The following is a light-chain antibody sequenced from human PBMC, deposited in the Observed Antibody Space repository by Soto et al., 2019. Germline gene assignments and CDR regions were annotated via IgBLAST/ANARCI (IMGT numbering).Light chain of an antibody. Sequence: QSALTQPASVSGSPGQSITISWSGTSSDIGSYNHVAWYQQFPGKSPKLTIYEASRRPSGVSSRFSGSKSGNTASLTISGLQPQDEADYFCIAYTGSSTSYVFGSGTKVTVL. J-gene: IGLJ1*01. CDR3: IAYTGSSTSYV. CDR1: SSDIGSYNH. CDR2: EAS. V-gene: IGLV2-14*01.